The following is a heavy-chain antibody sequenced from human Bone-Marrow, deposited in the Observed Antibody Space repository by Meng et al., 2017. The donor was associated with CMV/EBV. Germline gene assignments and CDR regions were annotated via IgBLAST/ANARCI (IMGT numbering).Heavy chain of an antibody. Sequence: ESLKISCAASGFAFNTHWMHWVRQAPGKGLVWVSRINNDGSSTGYADSVKGRFTISRDNAKNTLYLQMTSLRAEATAVYYCAREGYWAYYFDKWGQGTLVTVSS. D-gene: IGHD1-26*01. CDR2: INNDGSST. CDR3: AREGYWAYYFDK. V-gene: IGHV3-74*01. CDR1: GFAFNTHW. J-gene: IGHJ4*02.